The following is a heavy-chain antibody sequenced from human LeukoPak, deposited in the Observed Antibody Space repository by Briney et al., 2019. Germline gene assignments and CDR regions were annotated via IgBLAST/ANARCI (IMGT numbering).Heavy chain of an antibody. CDR3: ANLGSVVSMND. J-gene: IGHJ4*02. CDR1: GFTFSSYA. V-gene: IGHV3-23*01. D-gene: IGHD3-22*01. CDR2: ISGSGGST. Sequence: GGSLRLSCAASGFTFSSYAMSWVRQAPGKGLEWVSAISGSGGSTYYADSVKGRFTISRDNSKNTLYLQMNSLRAEDTAVYYCANLGSVVSMNDWGQGTLVTVSS.